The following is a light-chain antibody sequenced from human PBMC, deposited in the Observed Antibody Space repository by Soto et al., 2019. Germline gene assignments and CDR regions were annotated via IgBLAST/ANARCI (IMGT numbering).Light chain of an antibody. J-gene: IGKJ5*01. CDR3: QQRSNWPPRIT. CDR1: QSVSSY. CDR2: DAS. Sequence: EIVLTQSPATLSLSPGERATLSCRASQSVSSYLAWYQQKPGQAPRLLIYDASNSATGIPARFSGSGSGTDSTLTISSLEPEDFAVHYCQQRSNWPPRITFGQGTRLEIK. V-gene: IGKV3-11*01.